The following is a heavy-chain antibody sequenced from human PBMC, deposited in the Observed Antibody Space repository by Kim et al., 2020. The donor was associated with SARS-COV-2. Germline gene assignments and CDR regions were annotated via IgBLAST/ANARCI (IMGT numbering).Heavy chain of an antibody. J-gene: IGHJ4*02. D-gene: IGHD6-13*01. CDR3: ARLTIGYSSSWYRGGDSNDY. CDR2: INHSGST. Sequence: SETLSLTCAVYGGSFRGYYWSWIRQPPGKGLEWIGEINHSGSTNYNPSLKSRVTISVDTSKNQFSLKLSSVTAADTAVYYCARLTIGYSSSWYRGGDSNDYWGQGTLVTVSS. CDR1: GGSFRGYY. V-gene: IGHV4-34*01.